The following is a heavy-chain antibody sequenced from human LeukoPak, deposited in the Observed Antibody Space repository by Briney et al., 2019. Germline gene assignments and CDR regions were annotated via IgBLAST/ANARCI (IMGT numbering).Heavy chain of an antibody. Sequence: SVKVSCKASGGTFSSYAISWVRQAPGQGLERMGRIIPIFGIANYAQKFQGRVTITADKSTSTAYMELSSLRSEDTAVYYCARVRGGGPDAFDIWGQGTMVTVSS. CDR1: GGTFSSYA. CDR2: IIPIFGIA. D-gene: IGHD2-15*01. V-gene: IGHV1-69*04. CDR3: ARVRGGGPDAFDI. J-gene: IGHJ3*02.